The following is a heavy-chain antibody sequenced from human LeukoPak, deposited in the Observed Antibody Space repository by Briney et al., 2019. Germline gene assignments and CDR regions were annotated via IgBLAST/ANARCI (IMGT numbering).Heavy chain of an antibody. V-gene: IGHV4-59*08. Sequence: SETLSLTCTVSGGSISSYYWSWLRQPPGKGLEWIGYIYYSGSTNYNPSLKSRVTISVDTSKNQFSLKLSSVTAADTAVYYCARSFQQLVNWFDPWGQGTLVTVSS. J-gene: IGHJ5*02. CDR1: GGSISSYY. CDR3: ARSFQQLVNWFDP. CDR2: IYYSGST. D-gene: IGHD6-13*01.